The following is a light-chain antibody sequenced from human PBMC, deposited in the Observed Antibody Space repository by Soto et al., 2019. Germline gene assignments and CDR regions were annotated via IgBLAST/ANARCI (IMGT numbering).Light chain of an antibody. CDR2: EVT. CDR3: SSYADSNNLL. J-gene: IGLJ3*02. V-gene: IGLV2-8*01. Sequence: QSALTQPASVSGSPGQSITISCTKTTSDVGDYTYVSWYQQYPDKAPKLMIYEVTKRPSGVPDRFSGSKSGNTASLTVSGLQAEDEADYYCSSYADSNNLLFGGGTKLTVL. CDR1: TSDVGDYTY.